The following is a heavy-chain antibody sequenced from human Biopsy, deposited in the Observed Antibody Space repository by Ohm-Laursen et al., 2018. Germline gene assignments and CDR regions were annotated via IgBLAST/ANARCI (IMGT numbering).Heavy chain of an antibody. V-gene: IGHV3-21*01. CDR2: ISETSSHI. CDR1: GFSVSSYD. J-gene: IGHJ6*02. Sequence: SLRLSCSASGFSVSSYDMNWVRQAPGKGLEWISYISETSSHIYDADSVRGRFTVPRDNAKNSLFLQMNSLRAEDTAVYYCARSRGSSGIATIYYYGMDVWGQGTTVTVSS. CDR3: ARSRGSSGIATIYYYGMDV. D-gene: IGHD3-10*01.